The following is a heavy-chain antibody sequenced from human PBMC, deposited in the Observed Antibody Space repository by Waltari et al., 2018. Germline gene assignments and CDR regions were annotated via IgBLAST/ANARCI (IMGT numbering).Heavy chain of an antibody. CDR3: AKDQVVGATGAFDI. CDR2: ISSSSSYI. D-gene: IGHD1-26*01. CDR1: GFTFSSYS. J-gene: IGHJ3*02. Sequence: EVQLVESGGGLVKPGGSLRLSCAASGFTFSSYSMNWVRQAPGKGLEWVSSISSSSSYIYYADSVKGRFTISRDNAKNSLYLQMNSLRAEDTAVYYCAKDQVVGATGAFDIWGQGTMVTVSS. V-gene: IGHV3-21*01.